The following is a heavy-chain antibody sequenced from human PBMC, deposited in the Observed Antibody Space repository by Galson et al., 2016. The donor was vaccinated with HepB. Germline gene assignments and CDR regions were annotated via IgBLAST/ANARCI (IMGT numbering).Heavy chain of an antibody. J-gene: IGHJ1*01. D-gene: IGHD5-12*01. CDR3: AKGNTGYAEGEH. V-gene: IGHV3-7*01. Sequence: SLRLSCAASGFTFNNNWMTWVRQAPGKGLEWVANINQDGSEKRDVDSVKGRFTISRDNAKNSLYLHMNSLRAEDTAVYFCAKGNTGYAEGEHWGQGTRVTVSS. CDR1: GFTFNNNW. CDR2: INQDGSEK.